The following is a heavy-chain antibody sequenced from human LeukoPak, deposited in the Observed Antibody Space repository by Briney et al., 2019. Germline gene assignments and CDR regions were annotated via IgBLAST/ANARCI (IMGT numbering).Heavy chain of an antibody. CDR2: INWNGGST. CDR3: AASSGSGSYYYYYYTDV. V-gene: IGHV3-20*04. J-gene: IGHJ6*03. CDR1: GFTFDDYG. D-gene: IGHD3-10*01. Sequence: PGGSLRLSCAASGFTFDDYGMSWVRQAPGKGLEWVSGINWNGGSTGYADSVKGRCTISRDNAKNSLYLQMNSLRAEDTALYYCAASSGSGSYYYYYYTDVWGKGTTVTVSS.